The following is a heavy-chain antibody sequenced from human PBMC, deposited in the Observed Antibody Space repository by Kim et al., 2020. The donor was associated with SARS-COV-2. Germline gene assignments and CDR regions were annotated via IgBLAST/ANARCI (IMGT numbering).Heavy chain of an antibody. CDR1: GGSFSGYY. Sequence: SETLSLTCAVYGGSFSGYYWSWIRQPPGKGLEWIGEINHSGSTNYNPSLKSRVTISVDTSKNQFSLKLSSVTAADTAVYYCARAPRKPNSKKAYCGGDCYLPDYWGQGTLVTVSS. V-gene: IGHV4-34*01. CDR2: INHSGST. D-gene: IGHD2-21*02. CDR3: ARAPRKPNSKKAYCGGDCYLPDY. J-gene: IGHJ4*02.